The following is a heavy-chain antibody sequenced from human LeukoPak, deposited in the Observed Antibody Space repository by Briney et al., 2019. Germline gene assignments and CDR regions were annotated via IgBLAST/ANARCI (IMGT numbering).Heavy chain of an antibody. Sequence: PSETLSLTCTVSGGSISSYYWSWIRQPPGKGLEWIGYIYYSGSTNYNPSLKSRVTISVDTSKNQFSLKLSSVTAADTAVYYCARETPNYYDSSGRVFDLWGRGTLVTVSS. CDR3: ARETPNYYDSSGRVFDL. J-gene: IGHJ2*01. CDR1: GGSISSYY. D-gene: IGHD3-22*01. V-gene: IGHV4-59*01. CDR2: IYYSGST.